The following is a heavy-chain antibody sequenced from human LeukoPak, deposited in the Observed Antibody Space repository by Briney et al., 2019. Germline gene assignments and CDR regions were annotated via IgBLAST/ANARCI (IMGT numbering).Heavy chain of an antibody. J-gene: IGHJ6*02. V-gene: IGHV3-33*08. Sequence: PGGSLRLSCAASGFTFSSYAMSWVCQAPGKGLEWVAVIWYDGSNKYYADSVKGRFTISRDNSKNTLYLQMNSLRAEDTAVYYCARHLHTETLMDVWGQGTTVTVSS. CDR1: GFTFSSYA. CDR3: ARHLHTETLMDV. CDR2: IWYDGSNK. D-gene: IGHD4-23*01.